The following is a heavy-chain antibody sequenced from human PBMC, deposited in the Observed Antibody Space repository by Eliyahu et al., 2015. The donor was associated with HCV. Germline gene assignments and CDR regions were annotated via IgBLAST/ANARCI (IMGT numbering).Heavy chain of an antibody. CDR3: ASTGGDYGDMDV. Sequence: QVQLVQSGAEVKKPGASVKVSCKASGSTFTGIHMHWXRQAPGQGLEWMGWSNPNXGGTNYAQKFQGRVTMTRDTSISTAYMELSRLRSDDTAVYYCASTGGDYGDMDVWGKGTTVTVSS. J-gene: IGHJ6*03. D-gene: IGHD4-17*01. CDR1: GSTFTGIH. CDR2: SNPNXGGT. V-gene: IGHV1-2*02.